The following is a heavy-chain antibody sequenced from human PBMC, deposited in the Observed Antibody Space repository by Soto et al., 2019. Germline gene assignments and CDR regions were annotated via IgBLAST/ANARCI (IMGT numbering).Heavy chain of an antibody. CDR3: VRENEMAGATSAFDY. J-gene: IGHJ4*02. Sequence: GGSLRLSCEASGFRFNSYSMNWVRQAPQKGLEWVSLIDARSNYIYYADSVKGRFTISRDNARNSLYLQMDSLRAEDTAVYYCVRENEMAGATSAFDYWGQGIPVTVSS. V-gene: IGHV3-21*06. D-gene: IGHD1-26*01. CDR2: IDARSNYI. CDR1: GFRFNSYS.